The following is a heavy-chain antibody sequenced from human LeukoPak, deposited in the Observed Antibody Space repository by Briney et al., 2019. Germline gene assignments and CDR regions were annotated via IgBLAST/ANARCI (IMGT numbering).Heavy chain of an antibody. J-gene: IGHJ4*02. D-gene: IGHD3-16*01. CDR2: ILPIFGTT. CDR3: ARDLGQYKPHYYFDY. V-gene: IGHV1-69*06. CDR1: GGTFKNYA. Sequence: PPASVKVSCKASGGTFKNYAISWVRQAPGQGLEWMGGILPIFGTTNYAQKFQGRVTITADKSTSTAYMELSGLRSEDTAVYYCARDLGQYKPHYYFDYWGQGTLVTVSS.